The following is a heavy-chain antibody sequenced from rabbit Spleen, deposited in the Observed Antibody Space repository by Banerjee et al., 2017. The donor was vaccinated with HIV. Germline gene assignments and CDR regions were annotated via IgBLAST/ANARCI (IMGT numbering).Heavy chain of an antibody. Sequence: QLEESAGGLVQPGGSLKLSCKASGFTLNTYYMNWVRQAPGKGLEWIGYIDPVFGITYYANWVNGRFSISRENAQNTVLLQMTSLTAADTATYFCARDAAGREYFNLWGQGTLVTVS. V-gene: IGHV1S7*01. CDR3: ARDAAGREYFNL. CDR1: GFTLNTYY. CDR2: IDPVFGIT. D-gene: IGHD4-2*01. J-gene: IGHJ4*01.